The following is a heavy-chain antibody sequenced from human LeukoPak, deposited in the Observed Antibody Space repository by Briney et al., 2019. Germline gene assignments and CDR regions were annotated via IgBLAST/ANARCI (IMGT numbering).Heavy chain of an antibody. CDR3: ARFGIAAAGTTAFDY. J-gene: IGHJ4*02. D-gene: IGHD6-13*01. CDR2: IYYSGST. Sequence: SETLSLTCTVSGDSISSRRYYWGWIRQPPGKVLEWYGYIYYSGSTNYHPSLNRRVSISVYTSNTQFSLKLRSETAADEAVYYCARFGIAAAGTTAFDYWGQGTLVTVSS. CDR1: GDSISSRRYY. V-gene: IGHV4-61*05.